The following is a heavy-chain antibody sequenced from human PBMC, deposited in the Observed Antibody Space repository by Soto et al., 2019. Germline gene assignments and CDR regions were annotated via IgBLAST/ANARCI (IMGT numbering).Heavy chain of an antibody. CDR3: VCGGNFFVY. J-gene: IGHJ4*02. CDR2: INQDGSER. D-gene: IGHD3-16*01. V-gene: IGHV3-7*01. Sequence: EVQLVESGGGLVQPGGSLRLPCAASGFTFSTYWMTWVRQPPGKGLEWAASINQDGSERYYVDSVRGRFTISRDNAKNSLYLQMNSLRAEDTAVYYCVCGGNFFVYWGQGTLVTVSP. CDR1: GFTFSTYW.